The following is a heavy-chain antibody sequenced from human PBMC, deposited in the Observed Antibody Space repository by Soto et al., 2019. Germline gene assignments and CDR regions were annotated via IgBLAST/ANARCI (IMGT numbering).Heavy chain of an antibody. CDR1: GFTVSSNY. CDR2: ISWNSGSI. D-gene: IGHD4-17*01. Sequence: GGSLRLSCAASGFTVSSNYMSWVRQAPGKGLEWVSVISWNSGSIGYADSVKGRFTISRDNAKNSLYLQMNSLRAEDTALYYCAKDIQATVTTPNDYWGQGTLVTVSS. J-gene: IGHJ4*02. V-gene: IGHV3-9*01. CDR3: AKDIQATVTTPNDY.